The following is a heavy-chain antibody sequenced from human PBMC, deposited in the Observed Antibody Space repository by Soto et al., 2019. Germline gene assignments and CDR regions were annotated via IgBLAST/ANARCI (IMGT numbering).Heavy chain of an antibody. CDR3: ARAVYGDLDY. Sequence: LSLPCSVTGGSISSGDYYWTWIRQPPGKGLEFIGYVYSSGTTYYGPTLESRLSMSQDTSKNQFSLTLRSVTAADTAVYFCARAVYGDLDYWGQGIQVTVSS. CDR1: GGSISSGDYY. V-gene: IGHV4-30-4*01. J-gene: IGHJ4*02. CDR2: VYSSGTT. D-gene: IGHD4-17*01.